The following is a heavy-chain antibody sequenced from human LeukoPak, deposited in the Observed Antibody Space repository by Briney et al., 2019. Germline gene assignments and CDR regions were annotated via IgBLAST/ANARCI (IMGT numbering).Heavy chain of an antibody. Sequence: GASVKVSCKASGYTFSGFGINWVRQAPGQGLEWLGWINTYNGNTDYAQKLQGRITMTIDPSTTKAYMALKSLTAGDTAIYYCARDGAETGDTYYFDHWGQGTLVTVSS. CDR3: ARDGAETGDTYYFDH. D-gene: IGHD1-14*01. V-gene: IGHV1-18*01. CDR1: GYTFSGFG. J-gene: IGHJ4*02. CDR2: INTYNGNT.